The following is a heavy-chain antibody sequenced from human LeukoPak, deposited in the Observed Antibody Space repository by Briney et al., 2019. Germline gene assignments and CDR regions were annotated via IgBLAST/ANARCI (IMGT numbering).Heavy chain of an antibody. D-gene: IGHD1-1*01. J-gene: IGHJ4*02. Sequence: SETLSLTCAVSGYSISSSNWWGWIRQSPGKGLEWIGYIYYSGGTYYNPSPKSRVTMSVDTSKNQFSLELSSVTAVDTAVYYCTRKTTTETYYEDWGQGTLVTVSS. CDR3: TRKTTTETYYED. V-gene: IGHV4-28*01. CDR2: IYYSGGT. CDR1: GYSISSSNW.